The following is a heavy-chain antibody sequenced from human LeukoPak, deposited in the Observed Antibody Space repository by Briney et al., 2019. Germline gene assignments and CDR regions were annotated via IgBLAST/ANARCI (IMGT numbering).Heavy chain of an antibody. CDR2: ISGSGGSR. CDR3: AKSDYDMLAPWVD. D-gene: IGHD3-9*01. CDR1: VFIFRRYD. J-gene: IGHJ4*02. V-gene: IGHV3-23*01. Sequence: GGSQRLPCAPSVFIFRRYDMSGVRQAPGKALEGVTVISGSGGSRYLAGSVKGRFTISRDNSKNTLYLQMNSLRVEDTAVYYCAKSDYDMLAPWVDWGRGALVTVSS.